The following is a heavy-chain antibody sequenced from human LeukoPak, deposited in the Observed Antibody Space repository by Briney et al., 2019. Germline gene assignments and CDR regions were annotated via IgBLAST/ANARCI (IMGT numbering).Heavy chain of an antibody. D-gene: IGHD2-21*01. J-gene: IGHJ5*02. CDR3: ARSTSVLWWRLFDP. V-gene: IGHV3-48*03. CDR2: IRSSGDTI. CDR1: GFTFNNYE. Sequence: GGSQRLSCAASGFTFNNYEMNWVRQAPGKGLEWVSYIRSSGDTIYYADSVRGRFTISRDNAKNSLYLQMNSLRAEDTAVYYCARSTSVLWWRLFDPWGQGTLVTVSS.